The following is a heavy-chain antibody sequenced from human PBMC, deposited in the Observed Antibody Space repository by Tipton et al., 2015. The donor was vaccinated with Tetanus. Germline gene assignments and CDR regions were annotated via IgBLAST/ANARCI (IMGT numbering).Heavy chain of an antibody. CDR2: IYPGDSYS. V-gene: IGHV5-51*01. D-gene: IGHD3-16*01. CDR1: GYMFSSHW. CDR3: ARPLTSVAFGGFAFDV. J-gene: IGHJ3*01. Sequence: QLVQSGAEVKQPGESLKISCKGSGYMFSSHWIGWVRQVPGKGLEWLGTIYPGDSYSTYSPSSEGQVTISVDRSIDTAYLQWSSLKASDTAIYYCARPLTSVAFGGFAFDVWGQGTLVTVSS.